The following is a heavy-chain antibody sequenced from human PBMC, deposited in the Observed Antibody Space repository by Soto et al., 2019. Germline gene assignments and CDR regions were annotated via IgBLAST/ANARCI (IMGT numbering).Heavy chain of an antibody. D-gene: IGHD3-22*01. CDR1: GGTFSNHA. CDR3: ARGPDRSGFYLFDY. V-gene: IGHV1-69*01. CDR2: IIPISGTT. J-gene: IGHJ4*02. Sequence: QVPLMQSGAEVRKPGSSVKVSCKASGGTFSNHAISWVRQAPGQGPEWMGGIIPISGTTNYAQKFQGRVTITADESMTAAYMELSSLRYEDTAVYYCARGPDRSGFYLFDYWGQGTLVTVSS.